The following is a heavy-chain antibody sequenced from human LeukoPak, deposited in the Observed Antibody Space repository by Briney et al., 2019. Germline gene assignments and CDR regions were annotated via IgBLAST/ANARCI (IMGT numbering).Heavy chain of an antibody. V-gene: IGHV3-21*01. Sequence: GGSLRLSCAASGFTFSSYSMNWVRQAPGKGLEWVSSISSSSSYIYYADSVKGRFTISRDNAKNSLYLQMNSLRAEDTAVYYCAKEWPTTVILYYFDYWGQGTLVTVSS. CDR2: ISSSSSYI. D-gene: IGHD4-11*01. J-gene: IGHJ4*02. CDR1: GFTFSSYS. CDR3: AKEWPTTVILYYFDY.